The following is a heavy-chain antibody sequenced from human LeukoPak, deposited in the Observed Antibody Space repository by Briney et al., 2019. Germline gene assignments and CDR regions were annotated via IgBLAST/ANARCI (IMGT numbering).Heavy chain of an antibody. Sequence: AGGSLRLSCAASGFTFSSYAMSWVRQAPGKGLEWVSAISGSGGSTYYADSVKGRFTISRDNSKNTLYLQMNSLRAEDTAVYYCANYYGSGSYSPLGYYYGMDVWGQGTTVTVSS. V-gene: IGHV3-23*01. CDR1: GFTFSSYA. D-gene: IGHD3-10*01. J-gene: IGHJ6*02. CDR3: ANYYGSGSYSPLGYYYGMDV. CDR2: ISGSGGST.